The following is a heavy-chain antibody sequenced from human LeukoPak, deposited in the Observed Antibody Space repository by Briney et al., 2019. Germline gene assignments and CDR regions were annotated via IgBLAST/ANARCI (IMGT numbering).Heavy chain of an antibody. D-gene: IGHD3-3*01. V-gene: IGHV1-2*02. Sequence: GASVKVSCKASGYTFTGYYMHWVRQAPGQGLEWMGWINPNSGGTNYAQKFQGRVTMTRDTSTSTVYMELSSLRSEDTAVYYCARGREGRFLALFMDVWGKGTTVTVSS. CDR2: INPNSGGT. CDR1: GYTFTGYY. CDR3: ARGREGRFLALFMDV. J-gene: IGHJ6*03.